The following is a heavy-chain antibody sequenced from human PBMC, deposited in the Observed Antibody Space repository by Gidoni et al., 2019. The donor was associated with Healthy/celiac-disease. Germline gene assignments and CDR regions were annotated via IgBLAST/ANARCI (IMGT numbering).Heavy chain of an antibody. CDR2: ISSSGSTI. J-gene: IGHJ4*02. CDR3: ARDQGYDFWSGYFPFDY. V-gene: IGHV3-48*03. D-gene: IGHD3-3*01. CDR1: GFTFSSYE. Sequence: EVQLVESGGGLVQPGGSLRLSCAASGFTFSSYEMNWVRQAPGKGLEWVSYISSSGSTIYYADSVKGRFTISRDNAKNSLYLQMNSLRAEDTAVYYCARDQGYDFWSGYFPFDYWGQGTLVTVSS.